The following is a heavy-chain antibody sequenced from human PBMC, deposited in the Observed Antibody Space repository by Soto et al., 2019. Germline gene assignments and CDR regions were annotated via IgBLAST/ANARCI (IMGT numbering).Heavy chain of an antibody. D-gene: IGHD2-21*01. Sequence: QVQLQESGPGLVKPSQTLSLTCTVSGGSISSGGYYWYWIRQHPGKGLEWIGDIYYSGTTYYNPSLQSRVTISVDTSKNQFSLKLSSGTAADTAVYYCAASCVACGGFNYYGMDLWGQGTTVTVSS. J-gene: IGHJ6*02. CDR3: AASCVACGGFNYYGMDL. CDR2: IYYSGTT. V-gene: IGHV4-31*03. CDR1: GGSISSGGYY.